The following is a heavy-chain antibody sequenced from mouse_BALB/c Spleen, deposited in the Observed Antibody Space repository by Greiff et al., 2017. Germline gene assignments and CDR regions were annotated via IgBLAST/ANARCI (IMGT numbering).Heavy chain of an antibody. V-gene: IGHV5-12-1*01. Sequence: EVQVVESGGGLVKPGGSLKLSCAASGFAFSSYDMSWVRQTPEKRLEWVAYISSGGGSTYYPDTVKGRFTISRDNAKNTLYLQMSSLKSEDTAMYYCARLPYDYDGGYYAMDYWGQGTSVTVSS. CDR2: ISSGGGST. J-gene: IGHJ4*01. D-gene: IGHD2-4*01. CDR1: GFAFSSYD. CDR3: ARLPYDYDGGYYAMDY.